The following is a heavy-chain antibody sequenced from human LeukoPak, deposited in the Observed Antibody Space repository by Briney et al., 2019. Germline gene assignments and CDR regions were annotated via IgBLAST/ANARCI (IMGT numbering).Heavy chain of an antibody. J-gene: IGHJ6*02. CDR1: GGTFSSYA. Sequence: SVKVSCKASGGTFSSYAISWVRQAPGQGLEWMGRIIPILGIANYAQKFQGRVTITADKSTSTAYMELSSLRSEDTAVYYCARLPLDMYSPNCYYGMDVWGQGTTVTVSS. D-gene: IGHD3-9*01. CDR2: IIPILGIA. CDR3: ARLPLDMYSPNCYYGMDV. V-gene: IGHV1-69*04.